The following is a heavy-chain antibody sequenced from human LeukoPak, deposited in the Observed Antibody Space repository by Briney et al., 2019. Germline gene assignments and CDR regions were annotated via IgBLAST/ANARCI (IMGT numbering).Heavy chain of an antibody. J-gene: IGHJ4*02. D-gene: IGHD5-18*01. Sequence: PSDTLSLTCGVYGGSFSGYYWSWIRQPPGKGLEWIGEINHSGSTNYSPSLKSRVTISVDTSKNQFSLKLSSVTAADTAVYYCARGGRGIQLWKYFDYWGQGTLVTVSS. CDR3: ARGGRGIQLWKYFDY. V-gene: IGHV4-34*01. CDR1: GGSFSGYY. CDR2: INHSGST.